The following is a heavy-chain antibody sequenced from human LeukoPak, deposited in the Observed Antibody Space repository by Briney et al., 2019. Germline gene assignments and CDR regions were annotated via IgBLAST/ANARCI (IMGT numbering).Heavy chain of an antibody. Sequence: PSQTLSLTCTVSGGSINNRNYFWSWIRQHPGEGLEWIGHINYSGSTYYNPSLKSRVTISVDTSKNQFSLELNSVTAADTAVYHCARTYYDILTGSTLNYFDYWGQGTLVTVSS. CDR2: INYSGST. D-gene: IGHD3-9*01. V-gene: IGHV4-31*03. J-gene: IGHJ4*02. CDR1: GGSINNRNYF. CDR3: ARTYYDILTGSTLNYFDY.